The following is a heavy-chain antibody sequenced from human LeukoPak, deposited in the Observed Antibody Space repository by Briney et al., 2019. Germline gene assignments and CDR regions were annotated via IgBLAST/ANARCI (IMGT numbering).Heavy chain of an antibody. J-gene: IGHJ4*02. Sequence: PGGSLRLSCAASGFTFSSHGMSWVRQAPGKGLEWVANIKQDGSEKYYVDSVKGRFTISRDNAKNSLYLQMNSLRADDTAVYYCARGYRTFDDWGQGTLVTVSS. CDR3: ARGYRTFDD. V-gene: IGHV3-7*03. CDR2: IKQDGSEK. D-gene: IGHD5-18*01. CDR1: GFTFSSHG.